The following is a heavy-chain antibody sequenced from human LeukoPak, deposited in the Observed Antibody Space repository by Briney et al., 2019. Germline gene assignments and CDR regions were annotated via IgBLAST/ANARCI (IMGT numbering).Heavy chain of an antibody. V-gene: IGHV3-30*02. Sequence: GGSLRLSCAASGFVFSSYGIHWVRRAPGKGLEWVAFIRFDGSTTYYAESVKGRFTVSRDNSKFTAYLQVNSLRAEDTAVYYCSKESNYDSSGYFNWGQGTLVTVS. CDR1: GFVFSSYG. J-gene: IGHJ4*02. CDR2: IRFDGSTT. D-gene: IGHD3-22*01. CDR3: SKESNYDSSGYFN.